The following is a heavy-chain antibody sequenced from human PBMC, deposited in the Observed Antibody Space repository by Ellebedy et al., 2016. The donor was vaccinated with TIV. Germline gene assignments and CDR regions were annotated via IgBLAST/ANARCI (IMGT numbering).Heavy chain of an antibody. Sequence: MPSETLSLTCTVSGGSISSYYWSWIRQPPGKGLEWIGYIYYSGSTNYNPSLKSRVTISVDTSKNQFSLKLSSVTAADTDVYYCARQGKEIRYFDWLYDIWGQGTMVTVSS. CDR1: GGSISSYY. D-gene: IGHD3-9*01. J-gene: IGHJ3*02. V-gene: IGHV4-59*08. CDR2: IYYSGST. CDR3: ARQGKEIRYFDWLYDI.